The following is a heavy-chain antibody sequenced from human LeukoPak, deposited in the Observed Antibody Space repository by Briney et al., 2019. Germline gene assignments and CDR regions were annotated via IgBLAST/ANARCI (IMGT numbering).Heavy chain of an antibody. CDR3: ASPIYDILTGYPQGFDP. D-gene: IGHD3-9*01. Sequence: SETLSLTCTVSGGSISSSSYYWGWIRQPPGKGLEWIGSIYYSGSTYYNPSLKSRVTISVDTSKNQFSLKLSSVTAADTAVYYCASPIYDILTGYPQGFDPWGQGTLVTVSS. CDR1: GGSISSSSYY. V-gene: IGHV4-39*01. CDR2: IYYSGST. J-gene: IGHJ5*02.